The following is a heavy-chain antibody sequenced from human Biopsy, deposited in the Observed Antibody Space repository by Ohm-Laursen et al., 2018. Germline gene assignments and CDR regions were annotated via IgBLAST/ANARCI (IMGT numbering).Heavy chain of an antibody. CDR3: ARDVKRYCSGTSCYSGYFGMDV. D-gene: IGHD2-2*01. CDR1: GGSVSDSFHF. V-gene: IGHV4-61*01. CDR2: VYYRGTT. Sequence: SEALSLTCTVSGGSVSDSFHFWSWIRQPPGKGLEWIGDVYYRGTTNYNPSLKSRLTISVDTSKNQFSLNLNSVTAADTAVYFCARDVKRYCSGTSCYSGYFGMDVWGQGTTVTVS. J-gene: IGHJ6*02.